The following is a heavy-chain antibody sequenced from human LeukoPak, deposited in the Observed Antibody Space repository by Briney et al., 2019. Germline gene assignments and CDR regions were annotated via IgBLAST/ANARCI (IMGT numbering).Heavy chain of an antibody. CDR2: ISYDRTNK. V-gene: IGHV3-30*04. D-gene: IGHD2/OR15-2a*01. CDR3: TTANRAGFDP. J-gene: IGHJ5*02. CDR1: GFTFSSYA. Sequence: GRSLRLSCAASGFTFSSYAMHWVRQAPGKGLEWVAIISYDRTNKYYADSVKGRFTISRDNSKNTLYLQMNNLRAEDTAVYYCTTANRAGFDPWGQGTLVTVSS.